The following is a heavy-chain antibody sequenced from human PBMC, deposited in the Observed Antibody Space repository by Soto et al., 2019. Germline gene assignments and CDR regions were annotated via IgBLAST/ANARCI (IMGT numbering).Heavy chain of an antibody. CDR3: AKGCRGAYCDRLAV. J-gene: IGHJ6*01. CDR1: GFTFSSSA. V-gene: IGHV3-23*01. Sequence: PGGSLRLSCAASGFTFSSSAMNWVRQAPGKGLEWVSSISNSGGTTSYADSVKGRFTISRDNSKNTLYLQMNSLRAEDTAVYYCAKGCRGAYCDRLAVWGRRTTVTVSS. D-gene: IGHD1-26*01. CDR2: ISNSGGTT.